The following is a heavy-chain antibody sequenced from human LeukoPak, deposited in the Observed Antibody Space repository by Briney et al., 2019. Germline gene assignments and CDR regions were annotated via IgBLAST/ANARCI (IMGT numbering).Heavy chain of an antibody. CDR2: INPSGGST. CDR1: GYTFTSYY. D-gene: IGHD3-22*01. V-gene: IGHV1-46*01. J-gene: IGHJ4*02. Sequence: ASVKVSCKASGYTFTSYYMHWVRQAPGQGLEWTGIINPSGGSTSYAQKFQGRVTMTRDTSTSTVYMELSSLRSEDTAVYYCARDLGYYYDSSGYYDYWGQGTLVTVSS. CDR3: ARDLGYYYDSSGYYDY.